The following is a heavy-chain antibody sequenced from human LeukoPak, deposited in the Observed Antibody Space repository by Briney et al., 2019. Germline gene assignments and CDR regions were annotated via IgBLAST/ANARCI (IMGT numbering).Heavy chain of an antibody. CDR1: GASINSDGYY. CDR3: ARDQSGYAVFDY. V-gene: IGHV4-31*03. D-gene: IGHD2-2*01. J-gene: IGHJ4*02. CDR2: IHHRGGT. Sequence: NPSETLSLTCTVSGASINSDGYYWNWHWIRQYPGKGLEWIGYIHHRGGTYSSPSLRRRVTMSVDTSRNQFSLQMSAVTAADTAVYYCARDQSGYAVFDYWGQGTLVTVSS.